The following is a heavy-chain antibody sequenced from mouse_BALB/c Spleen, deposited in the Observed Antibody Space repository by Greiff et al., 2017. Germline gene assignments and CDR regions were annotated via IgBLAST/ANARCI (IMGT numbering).Heavy chain of an antibody. CDR2: IWAGGST. CDR3: ARGYYGSSPAWFAY. Sequence: QVHVKQSGPGLVAPSQSLSITCTVSGFSLTSYGVHWVRQPPGKGLEWLGVIWAGGSTNYNSALMSRLSISKDNSKSQVFLKMNSLQTDDTAMYYCARGYYGSSPAWFAYWGQGTLVTVSA. V-gene: IGHV2-9*02. J-gene: IGHJ3*01. CDR1: GFSLTSYG. D-gene: IGHD1-1*01.